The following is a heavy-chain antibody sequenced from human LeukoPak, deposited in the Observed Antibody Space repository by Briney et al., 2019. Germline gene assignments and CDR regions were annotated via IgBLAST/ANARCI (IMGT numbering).Heavy chain of an antibody. Sequence: SETLSLTCTVSGGSISSYYWSWIRQPPGKGLEWIGYIYYSGSTNYNPSLKSRVTISVDTSKNQFSLKLSSVTAADTALYYCASGIAAAGGFDYWGQGTLVTVSS. D-gene: IGHD6-13*01. CDR1: GGSISSYY. CDR3: ASGIAAAGGFDY. J-gene: IGHJ4*02. V-gene: IGHV4-59*01. CDR2: IYYSGST.